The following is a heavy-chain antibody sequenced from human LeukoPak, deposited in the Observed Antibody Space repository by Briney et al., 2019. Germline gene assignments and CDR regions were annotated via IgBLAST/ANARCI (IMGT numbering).Heavy chain of an antibody. Sequence: GGSLRLSCAASGFTFSSYEMNWVRQAPGKGLEWVSYISSSGSTIYYADSVKGQFTISRDNAKNSLYLQMNSLRAEDTAVCYCARFGTTVTRNYWGQGTLVTVSS. CDR2: ISSSGSTI. J-gene: IGHJ4*02. CDR1: GFTFSSYE. CDR3: ARFGTTVTRNY. V-gene: IGHV3-48*03. D-gene: IGHD4-17*01.